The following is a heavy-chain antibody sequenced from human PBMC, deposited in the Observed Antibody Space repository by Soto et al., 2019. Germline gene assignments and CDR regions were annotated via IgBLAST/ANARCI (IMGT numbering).Heavy chain of an antibody. D-gene: IGHD6-13*01. V-gene: IGHV3-30-3*01. CDR1: GFTFSSYA. CDR3: ARDEYSSRWYDRGGSVY. CDR2: ISYDGSNK. J-gene: IGHJ4*02. Sequence: QVQLVESGGGVVQPGRSLRLSCAASGFTFSSYAMHWVRQAPGKGLEWVAVISYDGSNKYYADSVKGRFTISRDNSKNTLYLQMNSLRAEDTAVYYCARDEYSSRWYDRGGSVYWGQGPLVTVSS.